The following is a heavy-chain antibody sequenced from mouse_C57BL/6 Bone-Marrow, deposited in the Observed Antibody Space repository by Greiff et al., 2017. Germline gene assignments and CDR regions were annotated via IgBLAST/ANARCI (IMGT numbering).Heavy chain of an antibody. V-gene: IGHV1-55*01. Sequence: QLQQSGAELVKPGASVKMSCKASGYTFTSYWITWVKQRPGQGLEWIGDIYPGSGSTNYNEKFKSKATLTVDTSSSTAYMQLSSLTSEDSAVYYCARGSTTVVAYWYFDVWGTGTTVTVSS. J-gene: IGHJ1*03. CDR2: IYPGSGST. CDR1: GYTFTSYW. D-gene: IGHD1-1*01. CDR3: ARGSTTVVAYWYFDV.